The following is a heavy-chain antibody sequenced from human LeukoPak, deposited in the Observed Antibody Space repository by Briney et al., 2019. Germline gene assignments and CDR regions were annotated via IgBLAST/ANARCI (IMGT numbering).Heavy chain of an antibody. Sequence: KPGRSLRLSCTASGFTFGDHAMSWFRQAPGKGLEWVGFIRSKAYGGTTEYAASVKGRFTISRDDSKSIAYLQMNSLKTEDTAVYYCTRFVDSSSWGYYFDYWGQGTLVTVSS. V-gene: IGHV3-49*05. CDR1: GFTFGDHA. J-gene: IGHJ4*02. CDR3: TRFVDSSSWGYYFDY. D-gene: IGHD6-6*01. CDR2: IRSKAYGGTT.